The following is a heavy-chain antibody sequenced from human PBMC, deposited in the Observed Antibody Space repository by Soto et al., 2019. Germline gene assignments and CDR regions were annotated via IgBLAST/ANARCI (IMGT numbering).Heavy chain of an antibody. CDR2: IYYSGST. V-gene: IGHV4-39*01. D-gene: IGHD1-1*01. CDR3: ARQVETDPGYYYYYMDV. Sequence: SETLSLTCTVSGGSISSSSYYWGWIRQPPGKGLEWIGSIYYSGSTYYNPSLKSRVTISVDTSKNQFSLKLSSVTAADTAVYYCARQVETDPGYYYYYMDVWGKGTTVTVSS. J-gene: IGHJ6*03. CDR1: GGSISSSSYY.